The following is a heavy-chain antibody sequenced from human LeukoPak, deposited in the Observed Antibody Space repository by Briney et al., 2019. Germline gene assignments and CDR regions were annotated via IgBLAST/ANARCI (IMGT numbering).Heavy chain of an antibody. D-gene: IGHD2-15*01. V-gene: IGHV4-39*07. Sequence: SETLSLTCTVSGGSISSSSYYWSWIRQPPGKGLEWIGEINHSGSTNYNPSLKSRVTISVDTSKNQFSLKLSSVTAADTAVYYCARGGYCSGGSCQTSYNWFDPWGQGTLVTVSS. CDR3: ARGGYCSGGSCQTSYNWFDP. CDR2: INHSGST. CDR1: GGSISSSSYY. J-gene: IGHJ5*02.